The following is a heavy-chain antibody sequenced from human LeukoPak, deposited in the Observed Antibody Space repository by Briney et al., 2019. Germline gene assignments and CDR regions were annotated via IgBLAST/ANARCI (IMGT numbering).Heavy chain of an antibody. V-gene: IGHV3-66*01. CDR3: PRGVAAAGTTLDY. D-gene: IGHD6-13*01. CDR2: IYSGGTT. CDR1: GFTVSSSY. Sequence: GGSLRLSCAASGFTVSSSYMTWVRQAPGKGLEWVSVIYSGGTTYYADSVKGRFTISRDNSKNTLYLQMNSLRDEDTAVYYCPRGVAAAGTTLDYWGQGTLVTVSS. J-gene: IGHJ4*02.